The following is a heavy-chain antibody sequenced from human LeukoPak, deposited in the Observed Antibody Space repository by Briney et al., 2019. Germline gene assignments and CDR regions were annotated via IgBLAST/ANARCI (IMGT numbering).Heavy chain of an antibody. CDR2: ISSSSSYI. Sequence: GGSLRLSCAASGFTFSSYSMNWVRQAPGKGLEWVSSISSSSSYIYYADSVKGRFTISRDNAKNSLYLQMNSLRAEDTAVYYCARDLGGDKNTISGVVMKIGAFDIWGQGTMVTVSS. CDR3: ARDLGGDKNTISGVVMKIGAFDI. CDR1: GFTFSSYS. J-gene: IGHJ3*02. V-gene: IGHV3-21*01. D-gene: IGHD3-3*01.